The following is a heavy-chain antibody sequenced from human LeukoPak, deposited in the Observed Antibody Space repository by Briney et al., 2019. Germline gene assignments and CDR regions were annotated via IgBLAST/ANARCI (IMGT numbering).Heavy chain of an antibody. CDR3: ARGHDYGGNDAFDI. J-gene: IGHJ3*02. D-gene: IGHD4-23*01. CDR2: IYYSGST. Sequence: SETLSHTCTVSGGSISSGGYYWSWIRQHPGKGLEWIGYIYYSGSTYYNPSLKSRVTISVDTSKNQFSLKLSSVTAADTAVYYCARGHDYGGNDAFDIWGQGTMVTVSS. CDR1: GGSISSGGYY. V-gene: IGHV4-31*03.